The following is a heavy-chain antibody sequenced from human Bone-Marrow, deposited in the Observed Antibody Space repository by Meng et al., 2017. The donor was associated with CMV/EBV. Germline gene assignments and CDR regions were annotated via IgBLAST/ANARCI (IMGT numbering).Heavy chain of an antibody. J-gene: IGHJ6*02. CDR3: AKERPYYDFWSGYSYYYGMDV. Sequence: GESLKISCAASGFTFSSYGMHWVRQAPGKGLEWVAFIRYDGSDKYYANSVKGRFTISRDTSENTLYLQMNSLRAEDTAVYYCAKERPYYDFWSGYSYYYGMDVWGQGTTVTVSS. V-gene: IGHV3-30*02. D-gene: IGHD3-3*01. CDR1: GFTFSSYG. CDR2: IRYDGSDK.